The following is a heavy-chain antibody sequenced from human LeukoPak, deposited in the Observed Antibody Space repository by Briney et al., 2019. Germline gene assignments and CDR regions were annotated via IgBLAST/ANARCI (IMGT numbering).Heavy chain of an antibody. CDR3: ARVGYRSGSYHFDY. Sequence: ASVKVSCKASGYTFTGYYMHWVRQAPGQGLEWMGLINPNSGGTNYPQKFQGRVTMTRDTSISTAYMELSRLRSDDTAVYYCARVGYRSGSYHFDYWGQGTLVTVSS. V-gene: IGHV1-2*02. D-gene: IGHD6-19*01. J-gene: IGHJ4*02. CDR2: INPNSGGT. CDR1: GYTFTGYY.